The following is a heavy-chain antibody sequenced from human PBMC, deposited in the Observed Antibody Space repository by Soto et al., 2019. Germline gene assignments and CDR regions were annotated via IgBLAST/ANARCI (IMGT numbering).Heavy chain of an antibody. CDR2: ISHRGNT. J-gene: IGHJ4*02. V-gene: IGHV4-34*01. CDR1: GESISAYS. D-gene: IGHD2-21*01. Sequence: QVPLQQWGAGLLKPSETLSLTCAVYGESISAYSWSWIRQPPGKGPEWIGEISHRGNTNYNPSLKSRVTMSVVTSKNQFSLTLSSVTAADTAVYYCARSDVTMSGLFDFWGQGTQVAVSS. CDR3: ARSDVTMSGLFDF.